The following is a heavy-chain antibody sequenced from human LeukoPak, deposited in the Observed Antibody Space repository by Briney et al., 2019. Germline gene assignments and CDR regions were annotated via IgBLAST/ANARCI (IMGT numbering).Heavy chain of an antibody. V-gene: IGHV4-38-2*01. J-gene: IGHJ4*02. CDR1: GYSISSGYY. Sequence: SETLSLTCAVSGYSISSGYYWGWIRQPPGKGPEWIGSVFHTGSSYYIPSLKSRVTISVDTSKNQFSLEVSCVTAADTAIYYCARGISTTGHDYWGPGTLVTVSS. CDR3: ARGISTTGHDY. CDR2: VFHTGSS. D-gene: IGHD4-11*01.